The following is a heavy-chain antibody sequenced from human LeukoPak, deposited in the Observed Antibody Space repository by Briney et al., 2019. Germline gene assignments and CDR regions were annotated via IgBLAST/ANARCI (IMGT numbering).Heavy chain of an antibody. D-gene: IGHD1-14*01. CDR1: GGSVTSYY. V-gene: IGHV4-59*08. Sequence: SETLSLTCTVSGGSVTSYYWTWIRQPPGKGLEWIGSMYYSANANYNPSLNSRVSMSVDPSKNQFSLRLSTVTAADTAIYYCARRRTPDYWFDPWGQGTLVTVSS. CDR2: MYYSANA. CDR3: ARRRTPDYWFDP. J-gene: IGHJ5*02.